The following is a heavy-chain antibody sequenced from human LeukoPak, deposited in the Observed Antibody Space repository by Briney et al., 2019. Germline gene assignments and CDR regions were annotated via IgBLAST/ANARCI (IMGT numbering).Heavy chain of an antibody. CDR3: ARERVLRYFDWSHIYFDY. D-gene: IGHD3-9*01. CDR1: GGSFRGYY. J-gene: IGHJ4*02. Sequence: SETLSLTCAVYGGSFRGYYWSWIRQPPGKGLEWIGEINHSGSTNYNPSLKSRVTISVDTSKNQFSLKLSSVTAADTAVYYCARERVLRYFDWSHIYFDYWGQGTLVTVSS. CDR2: INHSGST. V-gene: IGHV4-34*01.